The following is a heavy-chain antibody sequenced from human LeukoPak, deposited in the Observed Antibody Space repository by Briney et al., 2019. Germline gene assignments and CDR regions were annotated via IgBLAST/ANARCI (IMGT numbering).Heavy chain of an antibody. V-gene: IGHV1-69*13. Sequence: ASVKVSCKASGYTFTSYAISWVRQAPGQGLEWMGGIIPIFGTANYAQKFQGRVTITADESTSTAYMELSSLRSEDTAVYYCAREYSGYDRDAFDIWGQGTMVTVSS. J-gene: IGHJ3*02. CDR3: AREYSGYDRDAFDI. D-gene: IGHD5-12*01. CDR2: IIPIFGTA. CDR1: GYTFTSYA.